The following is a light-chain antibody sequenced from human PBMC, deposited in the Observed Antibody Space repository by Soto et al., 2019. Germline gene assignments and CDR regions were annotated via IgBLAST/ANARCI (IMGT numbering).Light chain of an antibody. CDR1: SSDVGGYNY. CDR3: SSYTSSITVV. CDR2: EVS. V-gene: IGLV2-14*01. Sequence: QSALTQPASVSGSPGQSITISCTGTSSDVGGYNYVSWYQQHPGKAPKLMIYEVSNRPSGVSNRFSGSKSGNTASLTISGLQAEDEAVYYCSSYTSSITVVFGGGTKVTVL. J-gene: IGLJ2*01.